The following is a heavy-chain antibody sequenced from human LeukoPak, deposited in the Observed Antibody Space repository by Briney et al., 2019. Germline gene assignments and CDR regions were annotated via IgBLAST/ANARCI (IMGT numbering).Heavy chain of an antibody. CDR3: ARAIYSSSSHFDY. D-gene: IGHD6-6*01. J-gene: IGHJ4*02. CDR1: GGSISSYY. Sequence: SSETLSLTCTVSGGSISSYYWSWIRQPPGKGLEWIGYIYYSGSTNYNPSLKSRVTISVDTSKNQFSLKLSSVTAADTAVYYCARAIYSSSSHFDYWGQGTLVTVSS. V-gene: IGHV4-59*01. CDR2: IYYSGST.